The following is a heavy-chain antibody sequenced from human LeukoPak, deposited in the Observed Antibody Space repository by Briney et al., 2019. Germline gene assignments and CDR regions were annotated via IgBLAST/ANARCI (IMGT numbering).Heavy chain of an antibody. CDR3: ARLTDYYDSSGYYRNYNWFDP. CDR1: GYSFINYW. D-gene: IGHD3-22*01. J-gene: IGHJ5*02. Sequence: GESLKISCKGSGYSFINYWIAWVRQMPGQGLEWMGILYPGDSDTKYSPSFQGQVTISVDKFINTAYLQWSSLTASDTAMYYCARLTDYYDSSGYYRNYNWFDPWGQGTLITVSS. CDR2: LYPGDSDT. V-gene: IGHV5-51*01.